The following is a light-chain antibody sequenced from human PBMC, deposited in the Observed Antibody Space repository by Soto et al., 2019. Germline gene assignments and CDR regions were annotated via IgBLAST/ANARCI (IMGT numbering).Light chain of an antibody. J-gene: IGLJ2*01. CDR2: GNS. Sequence: QSVLTQPPSVSGAPGQRVTISCTGSSSNIGAGYDVHWYQQLPGTAPKLLLYGNSNRPSGVPDRFSGSKSGTSASLAITGLHAEDEADYYCQSYDSSLSGPYVVFGGGTKLTVL. CDR1: SSNIGAGYD. CDR3: QSYDSSLSGPYVV. V-gene: IGLV1-40*01.